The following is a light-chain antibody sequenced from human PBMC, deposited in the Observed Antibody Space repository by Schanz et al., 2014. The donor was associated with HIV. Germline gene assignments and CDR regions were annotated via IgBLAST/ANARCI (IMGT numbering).Light chain of an antibody. Sequence: EIVLTQSPGTLSLSPGERATLSCRASQSVSSNLAWYQQKPGQSPRLLLYGASTRAAGIPARFSGSGSGTEFTLTISSLQSEDFAVYYCQQYNNWPPYTFGQGTKLEIK. V-gene: IGKV3-15*01. CDR2: GAS. CDR3: QQYNNWPPYT. J-gene: IGKJ2*01. CDR1: QSVSSN.